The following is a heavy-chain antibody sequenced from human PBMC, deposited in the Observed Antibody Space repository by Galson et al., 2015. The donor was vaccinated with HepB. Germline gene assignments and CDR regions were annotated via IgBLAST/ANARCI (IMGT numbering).Heavy chain of an antibody. Sequence: CAISGDSVSSNSAAWNWIRQSPSRGLEWLGRTYYRSKWYNDYAVSVKSRITINPDTSKNQFSLQLNSMTPEDTAVYYCARGGGQRWEYWFDPWGQGTLVTVSS. CDR2: TYYRSKWYN. J-gene: IGHJ5*02. D-gene: IGHD5-18*01. V-gene: IGHV6-1*01. CDR1: GDSVSSNSAA. CDR3: ARGGGQRWEYWFDP.